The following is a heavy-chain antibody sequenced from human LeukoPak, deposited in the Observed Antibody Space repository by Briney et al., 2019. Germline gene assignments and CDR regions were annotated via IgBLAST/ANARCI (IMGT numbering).Heavy chain of an antibody. V-gene: IGHV4-38-2*02. CDR3: ARDNYDNSGYYFDY. CDR2: IYSSGGT. Sequence: PSETLSLTCTVSGYSISSGYYWGWIRQPPGKGLEWIGRIYSSGGTNYNPSLKSRVTMSVDTSKNQFSLKLSSVTAADTAVYYCARDNYDNSGYYFDYWGQGTLVTVSS. CDR1: GYSISSGYY. D-gene: IGHD3-22*01. J-gene: IGHJ4*02.